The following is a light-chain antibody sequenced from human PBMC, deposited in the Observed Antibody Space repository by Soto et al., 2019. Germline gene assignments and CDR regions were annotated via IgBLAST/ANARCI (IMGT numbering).Light chain of an antibody. CDR1: SSDVGGYNY. V-gene: IGLV2-14*01. CDR2: DVS. CDR3: SSYTSSSTRLDV. J-gene: IGLJ1*01. Sequence: QSALTQPASVSGSPGQSITISCTGTSSDVGGYNYVSWYQQHPGKAPKLMIYDVSNRPSGVSNRFSGSKSGNTASLTISGIQAEDEAGYYCSSYTSSSTRLDVFGTGNKVTVL.